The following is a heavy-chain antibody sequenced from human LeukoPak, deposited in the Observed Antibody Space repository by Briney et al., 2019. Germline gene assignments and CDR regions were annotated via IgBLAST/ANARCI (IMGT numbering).Heavy chain of an antibody. CDR3: ARALGSSSWFPGFDY. CDR1: GGSISSYY. D-gene: IGHD6-13*01. V-gene: IGHV4-59*01. CDR2: IYYSGST. Sequence: SETLSLTCTVSGGSISSYYWSWIRQPPGKGLEWIGYIYYSGSTNYNPSLKSRVTISVDTSKNQFSLKLSSVTAADTAVYYCARALGSSSWFPGFDYWGQGTLVTVSS. J-gene: IGHJ4*02.